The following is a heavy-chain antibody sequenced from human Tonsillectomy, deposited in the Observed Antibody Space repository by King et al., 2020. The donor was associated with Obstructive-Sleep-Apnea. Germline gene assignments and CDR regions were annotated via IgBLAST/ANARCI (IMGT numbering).Heavy chain of an antibody. Sequence: QLQESGPGLVKPSETLSLTCTVSGGSISSSSYYWGWIRQPPGKGLELLGSIYHSGSTYYNPSLKSRVTTSVDTSKNQFSLKLSSVTAADTAVYYFAARIAIGAFDIWGQGTMVTVSS. CDR1: GGSISSSSYY. CDR3: AARIAIGAFDI. J-gene: IGHJ3*02. CDR2: IYHSGST. D-gene: IGHD6-13*01. V-gene: IGHV4-39*07.